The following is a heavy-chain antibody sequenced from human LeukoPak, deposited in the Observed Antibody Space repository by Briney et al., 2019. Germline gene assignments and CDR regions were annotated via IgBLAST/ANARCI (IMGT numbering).Heavy chain of an antibody. D-gene: IGHD2-21*02. Sequence: SETLSLTCAVYGGSFSGYYWSWIRQPPGNGLEWIGEINHSGSTNYNPSLKSRVTISVDTSKNQFSLKLSSVTAADTAVYYCARVDCGGDCSPYYYYGMDVWGQGTTVTVSS. CDR2: INHSGST. J-gene: IGHJ6*02. CDR1: GGSFSGYY. CDR3: ARVDCGGDCSPYYYYGMDV. V-gene: IGHV4-34*01.